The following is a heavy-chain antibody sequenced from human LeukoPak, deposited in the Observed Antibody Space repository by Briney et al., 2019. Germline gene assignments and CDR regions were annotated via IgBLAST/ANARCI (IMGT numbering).Heavy chain of an antibody. CDR3: AGALLYSYGATFDY. CDR2: IYYSGST. J-gene: IGHJ4*02. CDR1: GGSISSYY. Sequence: SETLSLTCTVSGGSISSYYWSWIRQPPGKGLEWIGYIYYSGSTNYNPSLKSRVTISVDTSKNQFSLKLSSVTAADTAVYYCAGALLYSYGATFDYWGQGTLVTVSS. V-gene: IGHV4-59*01. D-gene: IGHD5-18*01.